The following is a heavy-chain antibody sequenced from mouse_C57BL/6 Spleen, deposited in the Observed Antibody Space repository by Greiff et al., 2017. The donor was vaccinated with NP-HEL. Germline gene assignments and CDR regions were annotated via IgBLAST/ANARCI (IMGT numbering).Heavy chain of an antibody. CDR2: IYPGDGDT. J-gene: IGHJ2*01. D-gene: IGHD1-1*01. V-gene: IGHV1-82*01. CDR1: GYAFSSSW. CDR3: ARKGDGSSSYYLDY. Sequence: QVQLQQSGPELVKPGASVKISCKASGYAFSSSWMNWVKQRPGKGLEWIGRIYPGDGDTNYNGKFKGKATLTADKSSSTAYMQRSSLTSEDSAVYCCARKGDGSSSYYLDYWGQGTTLTVSS.